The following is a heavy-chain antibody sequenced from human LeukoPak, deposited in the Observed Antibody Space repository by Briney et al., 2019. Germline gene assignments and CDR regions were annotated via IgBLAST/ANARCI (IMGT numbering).Heavy chain of an antibody. J-gene: IGHJ5*02. D-gene: IGHD4-17*01. CDR2: ISYDGSNK. CDR3: AKEIAVTDWFDP. V-gene: IGHV3-30*18. CDR1: GFTFSSYG. Sequence: PGRSLRLSCAASGFTFSSYGMHWVRQAPGKWLEWVAVISYDGSNKYYADSVKGRFTISRDNSKNTLYLQMNSLRAEDTAVYYCAKEIAVTDWFDPWGQGTLVTVSS.